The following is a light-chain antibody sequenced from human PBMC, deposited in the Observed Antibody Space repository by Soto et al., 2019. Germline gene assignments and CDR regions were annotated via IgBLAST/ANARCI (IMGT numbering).Light chain of an antibody. J-gene: IGLJ1*01. CDR2: QVT. V-gene: IGLV2-14*01. Sequence: QSDLTQPASVSGSLGQSITMSCTGTTRDIAGYNYISWYQQLPGKAPKLMIYQVTIRPSGISNRFSGSKSGNTASLTISGLQAEDEADYYCTSFSSSTSLYVFGTGTKVTVL. CDR3: TSFSSSTSLYV. CDR1: TRDIAGYNY.